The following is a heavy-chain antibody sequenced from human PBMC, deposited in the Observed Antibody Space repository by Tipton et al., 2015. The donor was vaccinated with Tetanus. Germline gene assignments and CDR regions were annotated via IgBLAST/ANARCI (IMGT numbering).Heavy chain of an antibody. V-gene: IGHV3-23*01. Sequence: SWVRQAPGAGLEWVSTLSGSGKTGYYADSVKGRFSLSGDNSIDTLFLLMTSLRVEDTAVYYCARGAFIPSRFNWFDPWGQGTLVTVSS. CDR2: LSGSGKTG. CDR3: ARGAFIPSRFNWFDP. D-gene: IGHD3-22*01. J-gene: IGHJ5*02.